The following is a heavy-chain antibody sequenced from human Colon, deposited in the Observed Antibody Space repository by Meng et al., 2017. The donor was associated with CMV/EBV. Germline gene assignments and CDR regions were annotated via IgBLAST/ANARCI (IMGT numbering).Heavy chain of an antibody. CDR2: VYYNGNT. D-gene: IGHD2-15*01. J-gene: IGHJ4*02. V-gene: IGHV4-39*07. CDR1: GGSIGTNSYY. Sequence: SETLSLTCTVSGGSIGTNSYYWGWVRQPPGKGLEWIGSVYYNGNTYLNPSLESRVTMSRDTSKNHFSLKLSSVTAADTAIYYCATIPRGILIRLFDFWGQGTLVTVSS. CDR3: ATIPRGILIRLFDF.